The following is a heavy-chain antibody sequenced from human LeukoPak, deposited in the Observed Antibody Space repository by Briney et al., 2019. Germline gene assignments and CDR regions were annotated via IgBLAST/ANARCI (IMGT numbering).Heavy chain of an antibody. Sequence: ASVKVSCKASGGTFSSYAISWVRQAPGQGLEWTGGIIPIFGTANYAQKFQGRVTITTDESTSTAYMELSSLRSEDTAVYYCARGSFSGSGSYYNFDYWGQGTLVTVSS. J-gene: IGHJ4*02. CDR1: GGTFSSYA. D-gene: IGHD3-10*01. CDR2: IIPIFGTA. V-gene: IGHV1-69*05. CDR3: ARGSFSGSGSYYNFDY.